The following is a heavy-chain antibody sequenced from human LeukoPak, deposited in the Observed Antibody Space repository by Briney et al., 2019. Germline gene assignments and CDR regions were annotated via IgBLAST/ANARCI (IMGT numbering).Heavy chain of an antibody. V-gene: IGHV3-74*01. CDR1: GFTFSNFW. CDR3: VRDLILVWTPGDDFDH. CDR2: INERATII. Sequence: GGSLRLSCAASGFTFSNFWMHWVRQAPGKGLEWVSRINERATIISYADSVKGRFTISRENARNTLYLQMNSLTAEDTAVYYCVRDLILVWTPGDDFDHWGQGTLVTVSS. J-gene: IGHJ4*02. D-gene: IGHD3-16*01.